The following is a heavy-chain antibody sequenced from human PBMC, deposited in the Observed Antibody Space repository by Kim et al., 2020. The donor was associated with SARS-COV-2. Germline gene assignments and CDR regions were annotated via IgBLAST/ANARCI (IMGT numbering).Heavy chain of an antibody. Sequence: SETLSLTCTVSGGSISSGGYYWSWIRQHPGKGLEWIGYIYYSGSTYYNPSLKSRVTISVDTSKNQFSLKLSSVTAADTAVYYCARGGWGIAAAGDFDYWGQGTLVTVSS. D-gene: IGHD6-13*01. J-gene: IGHJ4*02. CDR3: ARGGWGIAAAGDFDY. V-gene: IGHV4-31*03. CDR2: IYYSGST. CDR1: GGSISSGGYY.